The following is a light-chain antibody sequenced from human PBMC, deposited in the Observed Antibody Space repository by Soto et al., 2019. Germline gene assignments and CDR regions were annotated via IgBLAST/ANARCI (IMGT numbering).Light chain of an antibody. J-gene: IGKJ4*01. CDR2: GAS. V-gene: IGKV3-15*01. CDR3: QQYNNSPPF. CDR1: QSVSSN. Sequence: EIVMTQSPATLSLSPGKRATLSCRASQSVSSNLAWYQQKPAQAPRLLIYGASSRATGIPARFSGSGSGTEFTLTISSLQSEDFAVYYCQQYNNSPPFFGGGTKVEIK.